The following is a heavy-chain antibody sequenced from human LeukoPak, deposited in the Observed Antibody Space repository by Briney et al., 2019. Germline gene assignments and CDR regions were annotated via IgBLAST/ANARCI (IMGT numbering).Heavy chain of an antibody. Sequence: GGSLRLSCAASGFTFSDFYMSWIRQAPGKGLEWVSYISKSGGTIYYADSVKGRFTISRDNAKNSLYLQMNSLRAEDTAVYYGARDSPPPGYDYWGQGTLVTVSS. CDR2: ISKSGGTI. J-gene: IGHJ4*02. D-gene: IGHD3-10*01. CDR1: GFTFSDFY. V-gene: IGHV3-11*01. CDR3: ARDSPPPGYDY.